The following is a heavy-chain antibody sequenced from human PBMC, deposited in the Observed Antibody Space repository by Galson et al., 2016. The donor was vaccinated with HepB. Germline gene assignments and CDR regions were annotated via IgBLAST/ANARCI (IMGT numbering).Heavy chain of an antibody. CDR3: ARDKNERGYSYVHFDY. J-gene: IGHJ4*02. Sequence: TLSLTCTASGGSISSGGYYWSWIRQHPGKGLEWIGYIHYSGSTYYNPSLESRVSISVDTSKNQFSLKLSSVTAADTAVYYCARDKNERGYSYVHFDYWGQGALVTVSS. V-gene: IGHV4-31*03. CDR1: GGSISSGGYY. D-gene: IGHD5-18*01. CDR2: IHYSGST.